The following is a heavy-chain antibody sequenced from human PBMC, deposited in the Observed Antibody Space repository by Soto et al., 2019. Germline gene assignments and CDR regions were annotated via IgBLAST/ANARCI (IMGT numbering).Heavy chain of an antibody. D-gene: IGHD2-2*01. J-gene: IGHJ6*03. Sequence: GGSLRLSCAASGFTFSSYGMHWVRQAPGKGLEWVAVIWYDGSNKYYAESVKGRFTISRDNSKNTLYLQMNSLRAEDMAVYYCAREGIYCSSTSCYEGYYYYMDVWGKGTTVTVSS. CDR3: AREGIYCSSTSCYEGYYYYMDV. V-gene: IGHV3-33*01. CDR1: GFTFSSYG. CDR2: IWYDGSNK.